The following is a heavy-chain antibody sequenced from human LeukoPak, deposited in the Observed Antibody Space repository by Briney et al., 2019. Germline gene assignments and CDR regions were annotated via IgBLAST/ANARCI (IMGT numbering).Heavy chain of an antibody. CDR1: GYTFTSYY. Sequence: ASVKVSCKASGYTFTSYYIHWVRQAPGQGLEWMGIINPSGGSTSYAQKFQGRVTMTRDTSTSTVYMELSSLRSEDTAVYYCARGPGDRQLTNWFDPWGQGTLVTVSS. CDR2: INPSGGST. D-gene: IGHD2-21*01. J-gene: IGHJ5*02. V-gene: IGHV1-46*01. CDR3: ARGPGDRQLTNWFDP.